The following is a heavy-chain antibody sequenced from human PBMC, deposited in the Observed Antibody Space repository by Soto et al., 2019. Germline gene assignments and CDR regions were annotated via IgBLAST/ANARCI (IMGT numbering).Heavy chain of an antibody. Sequence: ASVKVSCKASGYTFSSYGISWVRQAPGQGLEWMGWISAYNGNTKNAQNLQGRVTLTTDTSTSTAYMELRSLRYDDTAVYFCARGADFWSGYRSFDPSGQGTPVTLS. V-gene: IGHV1-18*01. J-gene: IGHJ5*02. CDR1: GYTFSSYG. CDR3: ARGADFWSGYRSFDP. CDR2: ISAYNGNT. D-gene: IGHD3-3*01.